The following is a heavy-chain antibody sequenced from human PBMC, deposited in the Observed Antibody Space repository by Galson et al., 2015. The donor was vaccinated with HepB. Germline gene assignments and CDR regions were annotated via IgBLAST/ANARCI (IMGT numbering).Heavy chain of an antibody. J-gene: IGHJ4*02. V-gene: IGHV3-15*07. D-gene: IGHD2-2*01. CDR1: GFAYRNAC. Sequence: PLRLSCVAPGFAYRNACMNWAGQAPGKGLEWVGRIKSKTDGGTTDSAAPVQGRFTISRDDSKHTLYLQRNSLKTEDAALYYCTTDSYQLLSTFDYWGQGTLVTVSS. CDR3: TTDSYQLLSTFDY. CDR2: IKSKTDGGTT.